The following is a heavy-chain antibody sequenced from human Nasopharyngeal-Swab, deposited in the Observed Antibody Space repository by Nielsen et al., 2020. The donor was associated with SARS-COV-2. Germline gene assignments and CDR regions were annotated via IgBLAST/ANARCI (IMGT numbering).Heavy chain of an antibody. Sequence: SETLSLTCTVSGGSISSSSYYWGWMRKLPGKGLEWIGSIYYSGRNYYNPSLKSRVTISVDTSKNQFSLKLSSVTAADTAVYYCARVWITMVRGVIIETDESKYYFDYWGQGTLVTVSS. CDR2: IYYSGRN. CDR1: GGSISSSSYY. J-gene: IGHJ4*02. V-gene: IGHV4-39*01. D-gene: IGHD3-10*01. CDR3: ARVWITMVRGVIIETDESKYYFDY.